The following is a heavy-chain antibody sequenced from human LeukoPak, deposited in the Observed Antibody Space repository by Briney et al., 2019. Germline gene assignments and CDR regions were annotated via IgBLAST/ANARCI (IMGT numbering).Heavy chain of an antibody. J-gene: IGHJ4*02. CDR3: AKMLNTGHAHAALDY. D-gene: IGHD2-8*02. Sequence: GRSLRLSCAAFGFTFSTYGMHWVRQSPGKGLEWVAVISYDGSYKEYADSVKGRFTISRDNSKNTLYLQMNSLRAEDTAVYYCAKMLNTGHAHAALDYWGQGTLVTVSS. V-gene: IGHV3-30*18. CDR1: GFTFSTYG. CDR2: ISYDGSYK.